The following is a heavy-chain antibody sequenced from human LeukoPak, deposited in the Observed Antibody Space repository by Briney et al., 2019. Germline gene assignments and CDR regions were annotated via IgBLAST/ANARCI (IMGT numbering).Heavy chain of an antibody. J-gene: IGHJ4*02. V-gene: IGHV3-9*01. Sequence: PGRSLRLSCAASGFTFDDYAMHWVRQAPGKGLEWVSGISWNSGSIGYADSVKGRFTISRDNAKNSLYLQMNSLRAEDTAVYYCARPTAYWGQGTLVTVSS. CDR2: ISWNSGSI. CDR1: GFTFDDYA. D-gene: IGHD2-21*02. CDR3: ARPTAY.